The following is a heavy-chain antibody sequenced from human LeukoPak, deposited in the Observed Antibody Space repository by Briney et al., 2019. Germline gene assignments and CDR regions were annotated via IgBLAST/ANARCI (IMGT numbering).Heavy chain of an antibody. J-gene: IGHJ4*02. D-gene: IGHD3-22*01. Sequence: GGSLRLSCAASGFTFSTYAMSWVRQGPGKGLEWVSSINSSGGVTFYAGSVRGRFTISRDNSKNTLFLQMNSLRADDTAVYYCAKDRPNYYESNGHYYRRDGDCWGQGTLVTVSS. CDR2: INSSGGVT. V-gene: IGHV3-23*01. CDR1: GFTFSTYA. CDR3: AKDRPNYYESNGHYYRRDGDC.